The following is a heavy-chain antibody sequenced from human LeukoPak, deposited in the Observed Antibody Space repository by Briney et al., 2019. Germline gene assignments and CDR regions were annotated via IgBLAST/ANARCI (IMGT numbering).Heavy chain of an antibody. D-gene: IGHD3-22*01. CDR2: ISGSGGST. V-gene: IGHV3-23*01. J-gene: IGHJ4*02. CDR3: AKVVSDGSSGPFDY. Sequence: GGSLRLSCAASGFPFSSYAMSWVRQAPGKGLEWVSAISGSGGSTYYADSVKGRFTISRDNSKNTLYLQMNSLRAEDTAVYYCAKVVSDGSSGPFDYWGQGTLVTVSS. CDR1: GFPFSSYA.